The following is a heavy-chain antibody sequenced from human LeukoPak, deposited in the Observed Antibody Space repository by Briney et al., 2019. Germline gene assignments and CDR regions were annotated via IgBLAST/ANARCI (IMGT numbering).Heavy chain of an antibody. CDR1: GGSISNYY. CDR3: ARGIGYRIRFEL. Sequence: PSETLSLTCTVSGGSISNYYWNWVRQPAGKGLEWIGRIYTSGSTNYNPSLKSRVTISVDKSQSQFSLKLSSVTAADTAMYYCARGIGYRIRFELGGRGTLVTVSS. J-gene: IGHJ4*02. V-gene: IGHV4-4*07. CDR2: IYTSGST. D-gene: IGHD5-12*01.